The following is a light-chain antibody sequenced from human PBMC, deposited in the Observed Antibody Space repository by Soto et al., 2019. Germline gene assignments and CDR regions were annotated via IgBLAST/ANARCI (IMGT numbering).Light chain of an antibody. CDR2: WAS. CDR3: QQYYSMPLT. J-gene: IGKJ4*01. CDR1: QSVLYSSNNKNY. V-gene: IGKV4-1*01. Sequence: DIVMTQSPDSLAVSLGVRATINCKSSQSVLYSSNNKNYFAWYQQKAGQPPKLLIYWASTRESGVPDRFSGSGSGTDFALHISSLQAEDAAVYYCQQYYSMPLTFGGGTKVEVK.